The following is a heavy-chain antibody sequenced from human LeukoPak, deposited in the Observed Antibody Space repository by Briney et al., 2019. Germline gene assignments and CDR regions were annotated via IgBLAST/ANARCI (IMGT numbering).Heavy chain of an antibody. D-gene: IGHD3-9*01. J-gene: IGHJ6*02. V-gene: IGHV4-31*03. CDR3: ARADDTSYGMDV. Sequence: SETLSLTCTVSGGSISSGGYYWSWIRQHPGKGLEWIGYIYYSGSTYYNPSLKSRVTISVDTSKNQFSLKLSSVTAADTAVYYYARADDTSYGMDVWGQGTTVTVSS. CDR1: GGSISSGGYY. CDR2: IYYSGST.